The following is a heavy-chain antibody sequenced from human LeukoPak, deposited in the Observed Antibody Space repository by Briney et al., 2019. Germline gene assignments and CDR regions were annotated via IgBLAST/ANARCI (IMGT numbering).Heavy chain of an antibody. CDR3: ARGLSSRAWFPI. V-gene: IGHV4-34*01. CDR1: GGSFSGYY. D-gene: IGHD3-10*01. Sequence: SETLSLTCAVYGGSFSGYYWSWNRQPPGKGLEWIGEINHSGSTNYNPSLKSRVTISVDTSKNQFSLKLSSVTAADTAVYYCARGLSSRAWFPIWGQGTMVTVSS. J-gene: IGHJ3*02. CDR2: INHSGST.